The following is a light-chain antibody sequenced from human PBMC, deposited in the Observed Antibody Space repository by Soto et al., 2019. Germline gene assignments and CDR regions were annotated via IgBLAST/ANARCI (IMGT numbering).Light chain of an antibody. CDR2: SNH. V-gene: IGLV1-44*01. CDR1: SSNIGSNT. CDR3: EAWDDSLNGPV. Sequence: QSVLTQPPSASGTPGQRVTISCSGSSSNIGSNTVNWYQQLPGTAPKLLMYSNHERPSGVPDRFSGSKSGTSASLAISGLQSEDEADYYCEAWDDSLNGPVFGGGTQLTVL. J-gene: IGLJ3*02.